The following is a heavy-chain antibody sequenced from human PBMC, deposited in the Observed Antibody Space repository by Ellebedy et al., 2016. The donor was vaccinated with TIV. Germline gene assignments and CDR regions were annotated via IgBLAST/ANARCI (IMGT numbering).Heavy chain of an antibody. D-gene: IGHD3-9*01. Sequence: MPSETLSLTCTVSGGSISSSSYYWGWIRQPPGKRLEWIGYSYYSGSTNYNPSLKSRVTISVDTSKNQFSLKLSSVTAADTAVYYWARRKTTITTFDYWGQGTLVTVSS. J-gene: IGHJ4*02. V-gene: IGHV4-61*05. CDR1: GGSISSSSYY. CDR2: SYYSGST. CDR3: ARRKTTITTFDY.